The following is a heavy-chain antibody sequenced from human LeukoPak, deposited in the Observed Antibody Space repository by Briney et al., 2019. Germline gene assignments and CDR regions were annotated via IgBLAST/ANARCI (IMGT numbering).Heavy chain of an antibody. CDR3: AKDLGAEDY. CDR2: ISWNSGSI. Sequence: GRSLRLSCAASGFTFDDYAMHWVRQAPGKGLEWVSGISWNSGSIGYADSVKGRFTISRDNAKNSLYLQMNSLRAEDTALYYCAKDLGAEDYWGQGTLVTVSS. D-gene: IGHD1-26*01. CDR1: GFTFDDYA. J-gene: IGHJ4*02. V-gene: IGHV3-9*01.